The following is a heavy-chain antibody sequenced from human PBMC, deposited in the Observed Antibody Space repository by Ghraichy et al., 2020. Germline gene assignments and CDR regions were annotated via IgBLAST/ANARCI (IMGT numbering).Heavy chain of an antibody. V-gene: IGHV5-51*01. CDR3: ARHGGPTDMLTPYDY. J-gene: IGHJ4*02. Sequence: GESLNISCKVSGYNFNTHWIAWVRQMPGKGLEWMGIVYPGDSDTTYNPPFQCHVTISADKSINTVYLQWNSLKASDTAMYYYARHGGPTDMLTPYDYWGQGTLVTVS. CDR2: VYPGDSDT. D-gene: IGHD3-9*01. CDR1: GYNFNTHW.